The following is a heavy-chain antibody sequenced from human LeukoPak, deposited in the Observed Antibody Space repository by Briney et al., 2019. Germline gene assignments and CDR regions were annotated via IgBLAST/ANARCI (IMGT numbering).Heavy chain of an antibody. CDR1: GLTFSNYE. V-gene: IGHV3-48*03. D-gene: IGHD2-15*01. CDR2: ISSGGGGSTT. CDR3: ARFCSGGACYRVFDY. Sequence: GGSLRLSCAASGLTFSNYEMNWVRQAPGKGLEWISYISSGGGGSTTYYADSVRGRFTISRDNAKNSLYLQMNSLRAEDTAVYYCARFCSGGACYRVFDYWGQGTLVTVSS. J-gene: IGHJ4*02.